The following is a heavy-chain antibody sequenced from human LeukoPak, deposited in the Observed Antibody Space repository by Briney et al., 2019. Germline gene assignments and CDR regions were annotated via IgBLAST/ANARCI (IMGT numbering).Heavy chain of an antibody. CDR1: GGSISSGDYY. V-gene: IGHV4-30-4*08. CDR3: ARPHHRYYYYMDV. Sequence: SETLSLTCTVSGGSISSGDYYWSWIHQPPGKGLEWIGYIYYSGSTYYNPSLKSRVTISVDTSKNQFSLKLSSVTAADTAVYYCARPHHRYYYYMDVWGKGTTVTVSS. CDR2: IYYSGST. J-gene: IGHJ6*03. D-gene: IGHD3-16*02.